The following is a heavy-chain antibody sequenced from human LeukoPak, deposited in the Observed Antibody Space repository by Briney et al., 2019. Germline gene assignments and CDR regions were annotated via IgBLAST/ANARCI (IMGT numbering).Heavy chain of an antibody. Sequence: PSETLSLTCTVSGDSINSRNQYWGWIRQPPGKGLEWVGSVYSGGSTYYNPSLKSRVTLSLDTSKGRFSLKLTSVTAADTAVYYCARGFFESSGSYLPPLYYFDFWGQGTLVSVSS. CDR1: GDSINSRNQY. CDR2: VYSGGST. CDR3: ARGFFESSGSYLPPLYYFDF. J-gene: IGHJ4*02. D-gene: IGHD3-22*01. V-gene: IGHV4-39*07.